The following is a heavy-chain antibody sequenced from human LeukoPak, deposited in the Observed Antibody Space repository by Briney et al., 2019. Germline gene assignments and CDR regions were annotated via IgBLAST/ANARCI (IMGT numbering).Heavy chain of an antibody. Sequence: PSETLSLTCTVSGGSISSYYWSWIRQPAGKGLEWIGSIYYSGSTYYNPSLKSRVTISVDTSKNQFSLKLRSVTAADTAVYYCARTPYAPGSNNDYWGQGTLVTVSS. D-gene: IGHD3-16*01. CDR2: IYYSGST. J-gene: IGHJ4*02. CDR3: ARTPYAPGSNNDY. V-gene: IGHV4-4*07. CDR1: GGSISSYY.